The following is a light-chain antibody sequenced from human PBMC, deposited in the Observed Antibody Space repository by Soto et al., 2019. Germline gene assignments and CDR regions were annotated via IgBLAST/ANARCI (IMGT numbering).Light chain of an antibody. CDR1: NVGSRS. V-gene: IGLV3-21*01. CDR3: QVWEATGDQVV. J-gene: IGLJ2*01. Sequence: SYELTQPPSGSVAPGETARISCGGNNVGSRSVHWYQQKPGQAPFLVIYSDSDRPSGIRERFSGSNSGNTATLIISRVEVGDEADYYCQVWEATGDQVVFGGGTKLTVL. CDR2: SDS.